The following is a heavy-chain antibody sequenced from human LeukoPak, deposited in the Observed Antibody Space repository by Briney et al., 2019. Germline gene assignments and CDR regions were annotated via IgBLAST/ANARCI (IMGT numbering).Heavy chain of an antibody. CDR1: GYTLTELS. Sequence: ASVNVSFKVSGYTLTELSMHWVRQAPGKGLEWMGGFDPEDGETIYAQKFQGRVTMTEDTSTDTAYMELSSLRSEDTAVYYCATDFPKGGSSGYFSGSFDYWGQGTLVTVSS. V-gene: IGHV1-24*01. CDR2: FDPEDGET. CDR3: ATDFPKGGSSGYFSGSFDY. D-gene: IGHD3-22*01. J-gene: IGHJ4*02.